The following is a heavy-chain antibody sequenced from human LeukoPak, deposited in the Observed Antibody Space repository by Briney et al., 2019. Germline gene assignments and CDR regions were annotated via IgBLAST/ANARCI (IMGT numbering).Heavy chain of an antibody. CDR3: ARDHSYYDSGSYSNVDY. CDR1: GYTFTAYY. CDR2: NNPNSGGT. Sequence: ASVKVSCKASGYTFTAYYIHWVRQAPGQGLEWMGWNNPNSGGTNYAQQFQGRVTMTRDKSSSTAYMELSRLRSDDAAVYYCARDHSYYDSGSYSNVDYWGQGALVTVSS. V-gene: IGHV1-2*02. J-gene: IGHJ4*02. D-gene: IGHD3-10*01.